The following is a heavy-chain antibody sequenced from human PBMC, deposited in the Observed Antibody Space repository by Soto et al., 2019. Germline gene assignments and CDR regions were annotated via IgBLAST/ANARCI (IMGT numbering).Heavy chain of an antibody. D-gene: IGHD1-26*01. Sequence: EVQLLESGGDLVQPGGSLRLSCAASGFPFTSYAMSWVRQAPGKGLEWVSAITGSGGSTYYPDSVKGRFTISRDNSKNTLYLQMNSLRAEDTAEYYCAKDGVRDGSYLRGIFVYWGQGTLVTVSS. V-gene: IGHV3-23*01. CDR3: AKDGVRDGSYLRGIFVY. J-gene: IGHJ4*02. CDR2: ITGSGGST. CDR1: GFPFTSYA.